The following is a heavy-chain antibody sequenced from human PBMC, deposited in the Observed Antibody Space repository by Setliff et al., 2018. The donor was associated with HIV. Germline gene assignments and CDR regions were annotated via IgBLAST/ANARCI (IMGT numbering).Heavy chain of an antibody. CDR3: AVDLGDYYYDTTDYYYGGGLGY. CDR2: IVVGSGNT. J-gene: IGHJ4*02. V-gene: IGHV1-58*01. Sequence: ASVKVSCKASGYTFTSYGVTWVRQARGQRPEWIGWIVVGSGNTKYAQRFQERVTIARDMSTRTAYMELSSLRSEDTAVYYCAVDLGDYYYDTTDYYYGGGLGYWGQGTLVTVSS. D-gene: IGHD3-22*01. CDR1: GYTFTSYG.